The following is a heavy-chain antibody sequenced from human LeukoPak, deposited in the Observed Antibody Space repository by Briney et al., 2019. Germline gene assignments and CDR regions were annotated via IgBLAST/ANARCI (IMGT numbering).Heavy chain of an antibody. Sequence: ASVKVSCKASGYTFTSYYMHWVRQAPGQGLEWMGIINPSGGSTSYAQKFQGRVTMTRDTSTSTVYMELSSLRSEDTAVYYCARSSKSEVAITMIVVVNRIYGMDVWGQGTTVTVSS. CDR3: ARSSKSEVAITMIVVVNRIYGMDV. V-gene: IGHV1-46*01. CDR2: INPSGGST. D-gene: IGHD3-22*01. J-gene: IGHJ6*02. CDR1: GYTFTSYY.